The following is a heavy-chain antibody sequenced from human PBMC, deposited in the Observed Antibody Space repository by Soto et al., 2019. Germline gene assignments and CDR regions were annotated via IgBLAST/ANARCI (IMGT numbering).Heavy chain of an antibody. V-gene: IGHV1-18*04. CDR3: ARRMGGPHPAIDY. Sequence: QVQLVQSGAEVKKPGASVKVSCKASGYTFTSYGIIWVRQAPGQGLEWMGWISAYNGNTNYAQKLQGRITMTTDTTKSTAYMGVGSLESDETAVYYCARRMGGPHPAIDYRGQGTLVTVS. J-gene: IGHJ4*02. CDR2: ISAYNGNT. CDR1: GYTFTSYG. D-gene: IGHD2-15*01.